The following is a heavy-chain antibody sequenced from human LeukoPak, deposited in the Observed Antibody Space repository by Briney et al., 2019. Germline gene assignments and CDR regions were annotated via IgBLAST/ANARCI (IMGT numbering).Heavy chain of an antibody. D-gene: IGHD2-8*01. J-gene: IGHJ4*02. CDR3: ARGPLYDITGSYGL. Sequence: GGSLTLSCAASGFTFSAHTMNWVRLAPGKGLQWVSYIGSSGITIYYAHSVEGRFTISRDDAKNSLYLQMSSLRVEDTAVYYCARGPLYDITGSYGLWGQGTLVTVSS. CDR1: GFTFSAHT. CDR2: IGSSGITI. V-gene: IGHV3-48*01.